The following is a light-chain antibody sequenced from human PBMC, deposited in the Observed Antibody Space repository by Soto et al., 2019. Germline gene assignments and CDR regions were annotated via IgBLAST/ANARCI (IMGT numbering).Light chain of an antibody. CDR2: AAS. J-gene: IGKJ1*01. Sequence: DIQLTQSPSFLSASVGDRVTITCRASQDISSYLAWYQQKPGKAPKLLIYAASTLQSGVPLRFSGSGSGTEFTLTISSLQPEDSATYYCQQLNSSPWTFGQGTKVEIK. CDR3: QQLNSSPWT. CDR1: QDISSY. V-gene: IGKV1-9*01.